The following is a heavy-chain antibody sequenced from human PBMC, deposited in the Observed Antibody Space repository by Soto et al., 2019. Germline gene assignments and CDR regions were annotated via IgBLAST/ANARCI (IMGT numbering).Heavy chain of an antibody. D-gene: IGHD2-2*01. Sequence: PSETLSLTCAVYGGSFSGYYWSWILQPPGKGLEWIGEINHSGSTNYNPSLKSRVTISVDTSKNQFSLKLSSVTAADTAVYYCAGSRGYGSSTSCYRGRFDYWGQGTLVTVSS. CDR2: INHSGST. CDR1: GGSFSGYY. V-gene: IGHV4-34*01. J-gene: IGHJ4*02. CDR3: AGSRGYGSSTSCYRGRFDY.